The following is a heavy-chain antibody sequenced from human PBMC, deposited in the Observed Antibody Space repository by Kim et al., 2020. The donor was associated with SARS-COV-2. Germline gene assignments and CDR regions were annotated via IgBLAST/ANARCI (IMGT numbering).Heavy chain of an antibody. CDR2: IYHSGST. D-gene: IGHD3-16*02. CDR3: ARAPEISVWGSYRLDAFDI. V-gene: IGHV4-39*01. J-gene: IGHJ3*02. CDR1: GGSISSSSYY. Sequence: SETLSLTCTVSGGSISSSSYYWGWIRQPPGKGLEWIGSIYHSGSTYYNPSLKSRVTISVDTSKYLFSLKLSSVTAADTAVYYCARAPEISVWGSYRLDAFDIWGQGTMVTVSA.